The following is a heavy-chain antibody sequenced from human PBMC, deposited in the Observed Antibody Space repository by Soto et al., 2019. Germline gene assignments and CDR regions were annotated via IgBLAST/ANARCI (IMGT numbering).Heavy chain of an antibody. J-gene: IGHJ6*02. CDR1: VGSISSCGYS. CDR3: ARDYYGMDV. Sequence: PLSLTCTVSVGSISSCGYSWTRIRQSQGKGLELIGYTYQSGSAYYNPSLKSRVTISVDRSKNQFSLNLTSVTAADTAVYYCARDYYGMDVWGQGTTVTVS. CDR2: TYQSGSA. V-gene: IGHV4-30-2*06.